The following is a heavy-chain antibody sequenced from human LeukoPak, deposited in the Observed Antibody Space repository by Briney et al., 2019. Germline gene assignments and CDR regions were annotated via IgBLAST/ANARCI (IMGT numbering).Heavy chain of an antibody. V-gene: IGHV3-23*01. CDR1: GFIVSNNY. CDR3: ARSPEDLAAAGLNY. J-gene: IGHJ4*02. CDR2: ISGSGDST. D-gene: IGHD6-13*01. Sequence: GGSLRLSCAASGFIVSNNYMSWVRQAPGKGLEWVSAISGSGDSTYYADSVKGRFTIFRDNSKSTLFLQLNSLRAEDTAFYYCARSPEDLAAAGLNYWGQGTLVTVSS.